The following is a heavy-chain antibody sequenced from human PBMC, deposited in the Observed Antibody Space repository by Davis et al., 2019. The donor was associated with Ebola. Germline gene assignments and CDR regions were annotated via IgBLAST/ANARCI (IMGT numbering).Heavy chain of an antibody. Sequence: GESLKISCAASGFIFSNAWMSWVRHTPGKGLQWVGRITSKSDGGTIDYAAPVKGRFTISRDDSKNTLYLLMNSLKTEDTALYYCATGPLDYWGQGTLVTVSS. V-gene: IGHV3-15*01. J-gene: IGHJ4*02. CDR1: GFIFSNAW. CDR3: ATGPLDY. CDR2: ITSKSDGGTI.